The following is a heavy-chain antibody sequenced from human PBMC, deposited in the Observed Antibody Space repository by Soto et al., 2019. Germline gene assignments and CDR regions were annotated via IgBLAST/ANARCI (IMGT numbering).Heavy chain of an antibody. CDR1: GYSFTSYW. V-gene: IGHV5-51*01. Sequence: GESLKISCKGSGYSFTSYWIDWVRQMPGKGLEWMGIIYPGDSDTRYSPSFQGQVTISADKSISTAYLQWSSLKASDTAMYYCARHEGEYYYDSSGYYNAFDIWGQGTMVTVSS. J-gene: IGHJ3*02. CDR3: ARHEGEYYYDSSGYYNAFDI. CDR2: IYPGDSDT. D-gene: IGHD3-22*01.